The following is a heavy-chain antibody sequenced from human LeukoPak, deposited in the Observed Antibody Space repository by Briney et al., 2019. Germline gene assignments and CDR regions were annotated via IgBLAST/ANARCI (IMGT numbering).Heavy chain of an antibody. V-gene: IGHV3-66*01. CDR3: ARAKARYSSSWYRGYYYGMDV. J-gene: IGHJ6*02. CDR2: IYSGGST. D-gene: IGHD6-13*01. Sequence: GGSLRLSCAASGFTVSSNYMSWVRQAPGKGLEWVSVIYSGGSTYYADSVKGRFTISRDNSKNTLYLQMNSLRAEDTAVYYCARAKARYSSSWYRGYYYGMDVWGQGTTVTVSS. CDR1: GFTVSSNY.